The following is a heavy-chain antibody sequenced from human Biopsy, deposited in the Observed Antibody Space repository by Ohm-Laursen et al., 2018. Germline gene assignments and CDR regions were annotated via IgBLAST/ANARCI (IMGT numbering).Heavy chain of an antibody. CDR3: ASGDIGGIGLDV. V-gene: IGHV1-69*04. CDR2: IIPILGTV. Sequence: SSVKVSCKASGDTFTASVISWVRQVPGQGLDWMGRIIPILGTVDYGQNFQGRVTIRADTSTTFLELTSLRYDDTAVYYCASGDIGGIGLDVWGLGTTVTVSS. D-gene: IGHD3-10*01. CDR1: GDTFTASV. J-gene: IGHJ6*02.